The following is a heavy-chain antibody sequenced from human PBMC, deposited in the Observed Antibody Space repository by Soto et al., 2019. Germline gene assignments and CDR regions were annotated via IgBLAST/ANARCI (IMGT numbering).Heavy chain of an antibody. CDR2: IGTSGDT. V-gene: IGHV3-13*04. CDR1: GFTFSRYD. CDR3: ARGAHGFDP. J-gene: IGHJ5*02. Sequence: EVQVVESGGGLVQPGGSLRLSCAASGFTFSRYDMHWVRQATGRGLEWVSGIGTSGDTYYAVSVKGRFTISRDNAKNSGYLQMNSLSAGDTAVYYCARGAHGFDPWGQGTLVAVSS.